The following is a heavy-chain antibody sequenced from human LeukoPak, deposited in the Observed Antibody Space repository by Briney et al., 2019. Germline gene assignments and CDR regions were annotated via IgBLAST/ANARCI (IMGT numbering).Heavy chain of an antibody. D-gene: IGHD1-26*01. V-gene: IGHV3-30-3*01. CDR3: AREGGSGSYWVGHFDY. Sequence: PGGSLRLSCAASGFTFSSYAMHWVRQAPGKGLEWVAVISYDGSNKYYADSVKGRFTISRVNSKNTLYLQMNSLRAEDTAVYYCAREGGSGSYWVGHFDYWGQGTLVTVSS. J-gene: IGHJ4*02. CDR2: ISYDGSNK. CDR1: GFTFSSYA.